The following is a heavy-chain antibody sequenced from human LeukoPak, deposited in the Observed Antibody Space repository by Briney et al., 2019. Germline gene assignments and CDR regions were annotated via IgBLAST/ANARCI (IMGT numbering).Heavy chain of an antibody. Sequence: SETLSLTCAVYGGSFSGYYWSWIRQPPGKGLEWIGYIYYSGSTYYNPSLRSRITISLDTSKNQFSLTLSSVTAADTAVYYCARLVTTLLYFDYWGQGTLVTVSS. CDR3: ARLVTTLLYFDY. J-gene: IGHJ4*02. V-gene: IGHV4-34*09. D-gene: IGHD4-17*01. CDR1: GGSFSGYY. CDR2: IYYSGST.